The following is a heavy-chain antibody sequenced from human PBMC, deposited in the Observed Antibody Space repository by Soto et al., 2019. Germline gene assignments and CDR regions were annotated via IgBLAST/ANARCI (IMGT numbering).Heavy chain of an antibody. Sequence: QVQLQQWGAGLLKPSETLSLTCAVYGGSFSGYYWSWIRQPPVKGLEWIGEINHSGSTNYNPSLKSRVTISVDTSKNQFSLKLSSVTAADTAVYYCARLGDFWSGYYIRGNWFDPWGQGTLVTVSS. CDR1: GGSFSGYY. D-gene: IGHD3-3*01. V-gene: IGHV4-34*01. CDR3: ARLGDFWSGYYIRGNWFDP. CDR2: INHSGST. J-gene: IGHJ5*02.